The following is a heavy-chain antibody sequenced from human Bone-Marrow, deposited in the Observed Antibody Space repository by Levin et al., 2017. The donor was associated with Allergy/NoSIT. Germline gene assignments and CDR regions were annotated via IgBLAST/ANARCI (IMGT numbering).Heavy chain of an antibody. D-gene: IGHD2-2*01. CDR1: GFTFSSYG. CDR3: ARDDCSSTSCSPNYYYGMDV. V-gene: IGHV3-33*01. CDR2: IWYDGSNK. J-gene: IGHJ6*02. Sequence: GGSLRLSCAASGFTFSSYGMHWVRQAPGKGLEWVAVIWYDGSNKYYADSVKGRFTISRDNSKNTLYLQMNSLRAEDTAVYYCARDDCSSTSCSPNYYYGMDVWGQGTTVTVSS.